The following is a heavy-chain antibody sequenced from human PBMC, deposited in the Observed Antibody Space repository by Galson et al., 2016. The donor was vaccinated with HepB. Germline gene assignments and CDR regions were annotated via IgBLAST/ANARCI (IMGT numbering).Heavy chain of an antibody. CDR1: GFTFSTYS. J-gene: IGHJ4*02. V-gene: IGHV3-48*02. D-gene: IGHD1/OR15-1a*01. CDR3: ARGLEQPVGHFDV. Sequence: SLRLSCAASGFTFSTYSMNWVRQRPGKALEWLSHLSSRFGTIFYADSVKGRFTSSRDNGKNSVFLQLNGLRDDDTALYYCARGLEQPVGHFDVWGQGILVTVSS. CDR2: LSSRFGTI.